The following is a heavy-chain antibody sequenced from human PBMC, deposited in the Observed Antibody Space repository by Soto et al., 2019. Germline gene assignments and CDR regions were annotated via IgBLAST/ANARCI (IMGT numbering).Heavy chain of an antibody. Sequence: VESLKISCTGFGYTFTTFWISWVRQMPGRGLEWMGRIDPRDSYTNYSPSFQGHVTISVNKSISTAYLQWGSLKASDTAMYYCARLYCSSSTCDSWFDPWGQGTLVTVSS. J-gene: IGHJ5*02. CDR1: GYTFTTFW. D-gene: IGHD2-2*01. V-gene: IGHV5-10-1*01. CDR3: ARLYCSSSTCDSWFDP. CDR2: IDPRDSYT.